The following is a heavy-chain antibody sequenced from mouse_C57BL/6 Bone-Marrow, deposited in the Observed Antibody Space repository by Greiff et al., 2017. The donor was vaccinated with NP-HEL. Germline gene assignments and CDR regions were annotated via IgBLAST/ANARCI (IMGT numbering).Heavy chain of an antibody. D-gene: IGHD2-5*01. Sequence: VQLKQSGAELVRPGASVKLSCTASGFNIKDDYMHWVKQRPEQGLEWIGWIDPENGATESASKFQGKATITADTSSNTAYLQLSSLTSEDTAVYYCTTVDINYVYFDYWGQGTTLTVSS. CDR2: IDPENGAT. CDR3: TTVDINYVYFDY. J-gene: IGHJ2*01. CDR1: GFNIKDDY. V-gene: IGHV14-4*01.